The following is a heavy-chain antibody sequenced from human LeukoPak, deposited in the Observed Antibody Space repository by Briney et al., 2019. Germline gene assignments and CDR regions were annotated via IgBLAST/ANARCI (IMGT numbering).Heavy chain of an antibody. D-gene: IGHD1-1*01. Sequence: PGGSLRLSCAASGFTFSDYYMSWLRHAPGKRREGGSYIISSSSYTNYADSVKGRFTISIDNAKNPLYLQMNSLRAEDTAVYYCARSQRRSYYGIDVWGQGTTVTVSS. V-gene: IGHV3-11*03. J-gene: IGHJ6*02. CDR2: IISSSSYT. CDR3: ARSQRRSYYGIDV. CDR1: GFTFSDYY.